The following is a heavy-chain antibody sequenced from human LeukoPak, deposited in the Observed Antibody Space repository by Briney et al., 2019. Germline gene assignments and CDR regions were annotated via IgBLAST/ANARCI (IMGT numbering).Heavy chain of an antibody. CDR3: ARYAYNWNHSGYAFDI. J-gene: IGHJ3*02. CDR2: ISAYNGNT. V-gene: IGHV1-18*01. CDR1: GYTFTRYG. D-gene: IGHD1-1*01. Sequence: ASVKVSCKASGYTFTRYGISWVRQAPGQGLEWMGWISAYNGNTNYAQKLQGRVTMTTDTSTSTAYMELRSLRSDDTALYYCARYAYNWNHSGYAFDIWGQGTMVTVSS.